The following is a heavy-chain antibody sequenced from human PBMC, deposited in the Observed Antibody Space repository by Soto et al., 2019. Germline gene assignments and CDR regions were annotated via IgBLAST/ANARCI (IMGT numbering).Heavy chain of an antibody. CDR2: IYYSGST. V-gene: IGHV4-31*03. CDR3: ATSKDGSGSGLWDYYYYYYMDV. Sequence: SETLSLTCTVSGGSISSGGYYWSWIRQHPGKGLEWIGYIYYSGSTYYNPSLKSRVTISVDTSKNQFSLKLSSVTAADTAVYYCATSKDGSGSGLWDYYYYYYMDVWGKGTTVTVS. CDR1: GGSISSGGYY. J-gene: IGHJ6*03. D-gene: IGHD3-10*01.